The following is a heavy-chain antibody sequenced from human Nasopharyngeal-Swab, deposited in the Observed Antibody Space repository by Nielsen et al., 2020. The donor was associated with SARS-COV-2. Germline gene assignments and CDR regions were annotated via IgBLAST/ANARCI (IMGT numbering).Heavy chain of an antibody. CDR3: ARGVFDHAFDI. CDR2: IDSNGDSA. CDR1: GFTFSRYW. V-gene: IGHV3-74*01. Sequence: GESMKISCEESGFTFSRYWMHWVRQIPGKGLVWVSRIDSNGDSAIYADAVKGRFTVSRDNAKNTLYLEMGSLRAEDTALYYCARGVFDHAFDIWGQGTMVTVSS. D-gene: IGHD3-10*02. J-gene: IGHJ3*02.